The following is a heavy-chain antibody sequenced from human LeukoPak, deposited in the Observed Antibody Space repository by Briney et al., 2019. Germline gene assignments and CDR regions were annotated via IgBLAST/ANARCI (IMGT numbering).Heavy chain of an antibody. Sequence: ASVKVSCKASGYTFTGYYMHWVRQAPGQGLEWMGWINPNSGGTNYAQKFQGRVTMTRDTSISTAYMELSRLRSDDTAVYYCARGYNYYDSSGYSRGRASLSDYWGQGTLVTVSS. CDR2: INPNSGGT. D-gene: IGHD3-22*01. V-gene: IGHV1-2*02. CDR3: ARGYNYYDSSGYSRGRASLSDY. CDR1: GYTFTGYY. J-gene: IGHJ4*02.